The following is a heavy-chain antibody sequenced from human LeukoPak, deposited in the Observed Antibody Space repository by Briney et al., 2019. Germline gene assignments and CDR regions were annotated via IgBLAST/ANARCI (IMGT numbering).Heavy chain of an antibody. Sequence: GGSLRLSCAASGFIFSSYSINWVRQAPGKGLEWVSSISSSSSYIYYADSVKGRFTISRDNAKNSLYLQMNSLRAEDTAVYYCARDRITMVRGASGYFDYWGQGTLVTVSS. CDR1: GFIFSSYS. V-gene: IGHV3-21*01. J-gene: IGHJ4*02. CDR3: ARDRITMVRGASGYFDY. D-gene: IGHD3-10*01. CDR2: ISSSSSYI.